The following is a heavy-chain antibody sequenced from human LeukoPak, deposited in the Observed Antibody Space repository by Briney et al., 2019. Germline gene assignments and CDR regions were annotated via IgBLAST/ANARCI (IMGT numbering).Heavy chain of an antibody. J-gene: IGHJ4*02. Sequence: GGSLRLSCAASGFTFSSYSMNWVRQAPGKGVEWVSSISSSSSYIYYAASLKRGFTITRDNAKNSLYLQLNSLRAEDTAVYYCARDESSGWYYFDYWGQGALVTVSS. CDR1: GFTFSSYS. V-gene: IGHV3-21*01. CDR3: ARDESSGWYYFDY. CDR2: ISSSSSYI. D-gene: IGHD6-19*01.